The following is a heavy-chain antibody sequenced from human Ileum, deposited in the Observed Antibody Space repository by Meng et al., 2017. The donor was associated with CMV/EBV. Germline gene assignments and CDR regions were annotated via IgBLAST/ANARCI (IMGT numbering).Heavy chain of an antibody. CDR2: ISYDRSSK. CDR3: ATYQGYYAH. J-gene: IGHJ4*02. Sequence: PSCAASGSSFASYAMHCVRQAPGKGLEWVAIISYDRSSKNYEASVNGRFTISRDNSGDTLDLQMNSLRAEDTAVYYCATYQGYYAHWGQGTLVTVSS. D-gene: IGHD2/OR15-2a*01. CDR1: GSSFASYA. V-gene: IGHV3-30*07.